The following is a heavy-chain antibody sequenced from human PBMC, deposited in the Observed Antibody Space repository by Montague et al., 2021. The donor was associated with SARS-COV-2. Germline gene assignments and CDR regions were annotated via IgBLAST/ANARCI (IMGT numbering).Heavy chain of an antibody. Sequence: PALVKPTQTLTLTCTFSGFSRSTRTVGVGWIRQPPGKALEWLALIYWDDDKRYSPSLKSRLTITKVTSKNQVVFTMTNMDPVDTATYYCAHRLPAVAAFDYWGQGTLVTVSS. CDR2: IYWDDDK. CDR1: GFSRSTRTVG. CDR3: AHRLPAVAAFDY. J-gene: IGHJ4*02. V-gene: IGHV2-5*02. D-gene: IGHD6-6*01.